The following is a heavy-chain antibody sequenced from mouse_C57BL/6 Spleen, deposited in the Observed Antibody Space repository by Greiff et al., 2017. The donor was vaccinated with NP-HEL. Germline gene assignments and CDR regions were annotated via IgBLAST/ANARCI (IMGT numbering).Heavy chain of an antibody. CDR1: GYAFSSSW. D-gene: IGHD1-1*01. Sequence: VQLQQSGPELVKPGASVKISCKASGYAFSSSWMNWVKQRPGKGLEWIGRIYPGDGGTNYNGKFNGKATLTADKSSRTAYMQLSSLTSEDSAVYFCARTTVYFDYWGQGTTLTVSS. CDR2: IYPGDGGT. V-gene: IGHV1-82*01. CDR3: ARTTVYFDY. J-gene: IGHJ2*01.